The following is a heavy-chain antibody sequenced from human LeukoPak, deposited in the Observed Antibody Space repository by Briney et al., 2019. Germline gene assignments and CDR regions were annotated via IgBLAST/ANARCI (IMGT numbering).Heavy chain of an antibody. CDR3: ARDLDSGYDFRVFDP. V-gene: IGHV3-7*01. Sequence: PGGSLRPSCAATGFTLSGYWMSWVPKAPGTGLERLANIKQDGSEKYYVDSVKDRFTISRDNAKNSLYLQMNSLRAEDTAVYYCARDLDSGYDFRVFDPWGQGTLVTVSS. J-gene: IGHJ5*02. D-gene: IGHD5-12*01. CDR2: IKQDGSEK. CDR1: GFTLSGYW.